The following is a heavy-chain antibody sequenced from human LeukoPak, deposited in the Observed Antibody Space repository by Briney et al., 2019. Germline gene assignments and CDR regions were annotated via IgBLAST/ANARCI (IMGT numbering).Heavy chain of an antibody. D-gene: IGHD3-9*01. CDR2: IYWDDDK. Sequence: SGPTLVKPTQTLTLTCTFSGFSLSTSGVGVGWIRQPPGKALEWLALIYWDDDKRYSPSLKSRLTITKDTSKNQVVLTMTNMDPVDTATYYCAHSNLFLTGYNYYYGMDVWGQGTTVTVSS. CDR3: AHSNLFLTGYNYYYGMDV. CDR1: GFSLSTSGVG. V-gene: IGHV2-5*02. J-gene: IGHJ6*02.